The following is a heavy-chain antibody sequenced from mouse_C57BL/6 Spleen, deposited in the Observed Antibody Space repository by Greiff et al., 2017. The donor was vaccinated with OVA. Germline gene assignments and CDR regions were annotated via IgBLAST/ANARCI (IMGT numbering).Heavy chain of an antibody. Sequence: VKLVESGAELARPGASVKLSCKASGYTFTSYGISWVKQRTGQGLEWIGEIYPRSGNTYYNEKFKGKATLTADKSSSTAYMELRSLTSEDSAVYFCARRHYGSPYYFDYWGQGTTLTVSS. CDR2: IYPRSGNT. J-gene: IGHJ2*01. CDR1: GYTFTSYG. D-gene: IGHD1-1*01. V-gene: IGHV1-81*01. CDR3: ARRHYGSPYYFDY.